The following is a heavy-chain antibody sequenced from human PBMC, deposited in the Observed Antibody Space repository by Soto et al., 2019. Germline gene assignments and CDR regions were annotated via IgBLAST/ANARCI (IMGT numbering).Heavy chain of an antibody. J-gene: IGHJ5*02. CDR2: IYSGGST. CDR3: AKVLWFGELYPNSWFDP. CDR1: GFTVSSNY. Sequence: GGSLRLSCAASGFTVSSNYMSWVRQAPGKGLEWVSVIYSGGSTYYADSVKGRFTISRDNSKNTLYLQMNSLRAEDTAVYYCAKVLWFGELYPNSWFDPWGQGTLVTVSS. V-gene: IGHV3-66*01. D-gene: IGHD3-10*01.